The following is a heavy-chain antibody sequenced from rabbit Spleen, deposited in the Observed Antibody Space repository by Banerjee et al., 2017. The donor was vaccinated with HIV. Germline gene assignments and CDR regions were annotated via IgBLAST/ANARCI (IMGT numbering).Heavy chain of an antibody. CDR2: IYGGSGAST. D-gene: IGHD2-1*01. V-gene: IGHV1S45*01. J-gene: IGHJ4*01. Sequence: QEQLVESGGGLVKPEGSLKLSCTASGFSFSSSYYMCWVRQAPGKGLEWIACIYGGSGASTACASWAKCRFTISKTSSTTVTLQMSSLTAADTATYFCARGSATMTLVITVYSLSLWGPGPLVTVS. CDR1: GFSFSSSYY. CDR3: ARGSATMTLVITVYSLSL.